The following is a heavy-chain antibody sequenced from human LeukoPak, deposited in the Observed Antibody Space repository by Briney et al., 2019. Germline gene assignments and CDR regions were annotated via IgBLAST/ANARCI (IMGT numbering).Heavy chain of an antibody. D-gene: IGHD5-18*01. CDR3: ARDGGSSYGFLSY. Sequence: GGSLRLSCAASGFTFSDYYMSWIRQAPGKGLEWVSYISGSGSATYNADSVKGRFTISRDNAKNSLYLQMNSLRADDTAVYCCARDGGSSYGFLSYWGQGTLVTVSS. CDR2: ISGSGSAT. CDR1: GFTFSDYY. V-gene: IGHV3-11*01. J-gene: IGHJ4*02.